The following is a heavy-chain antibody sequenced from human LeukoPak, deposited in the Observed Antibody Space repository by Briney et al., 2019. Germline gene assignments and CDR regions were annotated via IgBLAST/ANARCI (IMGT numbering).Heavy chain of an antibody. D-gene: IGHD6-19*01. CDR2: INPNSGGT. V-gene: IGHV1-2*02. CDR3: ARDLRWLVLGGLIDY. J-gene: IGHJ4*02. Sequence: GASVKVSCKASGYTFTGDYMHWGRQAPGQGLEWMGWINPNSGGTNYAQKFQGRVTMTRDTSISTAYMELSRLRSDDTAVYYCARDLRWLVLGGLIDYWGRGTLVTVSS. CDR1: GYTFTGDY.